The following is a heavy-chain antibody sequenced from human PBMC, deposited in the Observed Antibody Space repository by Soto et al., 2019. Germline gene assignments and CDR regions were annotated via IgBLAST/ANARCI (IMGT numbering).Heavy chain of an antibody. CDR2: LSYSGTT. CDR1: GGSISSSSPY. V-gene: IGHV4-39*02. Sequence: QLQLQESGPGLVKPSETLSLTCTVSGGSISSSSPYWGWIRQPPGKGLEWIGSLSYSGTTFYNPSLTSRLTMSVDTSSKHFSLRQSSVTAADTAIYYGARRHGDYSRFDYWGHGTLVTVSS. J-gene: IGHJ4*01. D-gene: IGHD4-17*01. CDR3: ARRHGDYSRFDY.